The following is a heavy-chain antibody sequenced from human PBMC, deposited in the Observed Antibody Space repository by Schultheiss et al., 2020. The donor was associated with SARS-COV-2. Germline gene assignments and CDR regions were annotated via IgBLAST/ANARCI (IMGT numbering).Heavy chain of an antibody. D-gene: IGHD3-10*01. CDR2: ISYDGSNK. Sequence: GGSLRLSCAASGFTFSSYAMHWVRQAPGKGLEWVAVISYDGSNKYYADSVKGRFTISRDNSKNTLYLQMNSLKSEDTAVYYCAKDPPLYYYGSGSYYNPSGYFDYWGQGTLVTVSS. CDR3: AKDPPLYYYGSGSYYNPSGYFDY. V-gene: IGHV3-30*07. CDR1: GFTFSSYA. J-gene: IGHJ4*02.